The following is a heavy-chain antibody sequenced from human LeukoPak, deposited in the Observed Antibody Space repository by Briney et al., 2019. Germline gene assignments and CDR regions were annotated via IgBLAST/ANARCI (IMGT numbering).Heavy chain of an antibody. CDR3: ARELLGYCSSTSCQFSGWFDP. CDR2: IDYSGTT. D-gene: IGHD2-2*01. J-gene: IGHJ5*02. V-gene: IGHV4-39*07. Sequence: SETLSLTCTVSDASFSSSSDSWGWIRQPPGKGLEWIGSIDYSGTTYYNPSLKSRVTIAVDASKNQFSLRLSYVSAADTAVYYCARELLGYCSSTSCQFSGWFDPWGQGTLVTVSS. CDR1: DASFSSSSDS.